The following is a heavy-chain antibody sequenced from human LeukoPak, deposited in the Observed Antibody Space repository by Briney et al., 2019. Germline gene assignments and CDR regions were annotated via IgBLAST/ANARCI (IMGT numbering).Heavy chain of an antibody. Sequence: GGSLRLSCAASGFTFSNAWMSWVRQAPGKGLEWVALIRYDGSNKYYADSVKGRFTISRDNSKNTLYLQMNSLRAEDTALYYCAKNYYDSSGYYFDYWGQGTLVTVSS. V-gene: IGHV3-30*02. D-gene: IGHD3-22*01. CDR3: AKNYYDSSGYYFDY. CDR1: GFTFSNAW. CDR2: IRYDGSNK. J-gene: IGHJ4*02.